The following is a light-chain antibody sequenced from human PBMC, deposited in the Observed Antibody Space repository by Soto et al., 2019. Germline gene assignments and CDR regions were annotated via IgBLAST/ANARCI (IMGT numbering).Light chain of an antibody. CDR1: QSVSSSY. Sequence: EIVLTQSPGTLSLSPGERATLSCRASQSVSSSYLAWYQQKPGQAPRLLIYGASSRATGIPDRFSGSGSGPDFTLTISRLEPEHFAVYYCQQYGSSALTFGQGTKVEIK. CDR2: GAS. J-gene: IGKJ1*01. CDR3: QQYGSSALT. V-gene: IGKV3-20*01.